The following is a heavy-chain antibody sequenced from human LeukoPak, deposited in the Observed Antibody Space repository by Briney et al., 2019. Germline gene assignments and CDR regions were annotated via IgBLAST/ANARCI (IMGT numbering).Heavy chain of an antibody. J-gene: IGHJ4*02. V-gene: IGHV3-7*04. CDR1: GFTFSSYW. D-gene: IGHD4-11*01. CDR3: ARVFTVTPTNYFDY. CDR2: IKQDGSEK. Sequence: GGSLRLSXAASGFTFSSYWMSWVRQAPGKGLEWVANIKQDGSEKYYVDSVKGRFTISRDNAKNSLYLQMNSLRAEDTAVYYCARVFTVTPTNYFDYWGQGTLVTVSS.